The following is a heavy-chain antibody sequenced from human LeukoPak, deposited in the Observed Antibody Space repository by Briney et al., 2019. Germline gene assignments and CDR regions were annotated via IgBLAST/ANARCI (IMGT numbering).Heavy chain of an antibody. CDR1: GGSFSGYY. CDR2: INHSGST. Sequence: SETLPLTCAVYGGSFSGYYWSWIRQPPGKGLEWIGEINHSGSTNYNPSLKSRVTISVDTSKNQFSLKLSSVTAADTAVYYCAGVAAADRRLDYWGQGTLVTVSS. J-gene: IGHJ4*02. V-gene: IGHV4-34*01. CDR3: AGVAAADRRLDY. D-gene: IGHD6-13*01.